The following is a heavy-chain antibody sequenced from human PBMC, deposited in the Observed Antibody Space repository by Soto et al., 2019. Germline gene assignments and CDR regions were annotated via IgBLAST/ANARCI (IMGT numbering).Heavy chain of an antibody. V-gene: IGHV3-30*18. Sequence: QVQLVESGGGVVQPGRSLRLSCAASGFTFSSYGMHWVRQAPGKGLEWVAVISYDGSNKYYADSVKGRFTISRDNSKNPLYLEMNSLRAEDTAVYYCAKQSGDSARWGYWGQGNLVTVSS. CDR2: ISYDGSNK. J-gene: IGHJ4*02. D-gene: IGHD3-10*01. CDR3: AKQSGDSARWGY. CDR1: GFTFSSYG.